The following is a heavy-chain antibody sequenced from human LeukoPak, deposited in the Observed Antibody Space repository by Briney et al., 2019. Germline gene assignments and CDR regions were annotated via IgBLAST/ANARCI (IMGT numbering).Heavy chain of an antibody. CDR1: GFTFSSYW. J-gene: IGHJ4*02. Sequence: RGSLRLSCAASGFTFSSYWMSWVRQAPGKGLEWVANIKQDGSEKYYVDSVKGRFTISRDNAKNSLYLQMNSLRAEDTAVYYCARAGDYDFWSGSYWGQGTLVTVSS. V-gene: IGHV3-7*03. CDR3: ARAGDYDFWSGSY. D-gene: IGHD3-3*01. CDR2: IKQDGSEK.